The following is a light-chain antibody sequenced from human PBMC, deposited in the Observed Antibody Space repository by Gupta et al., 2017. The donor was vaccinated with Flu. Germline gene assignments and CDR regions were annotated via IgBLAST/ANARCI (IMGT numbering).Light chain of an antibody. V-gene: IGKV1-17*01. Sequence: RSSLSASVGDRVTITCRASQDIGKDLGWYQQKTGKAPKRLIYLASNLQNGVPSRFSGSGSGTEFTLTISSLRPEDFATYYCLQHNSYPLTFGQGTMVDIK. CDR1: QDIGKD. J-gene: IGKJ1*01. CDR2: LAS. CDR3: LQHNSYPLT.